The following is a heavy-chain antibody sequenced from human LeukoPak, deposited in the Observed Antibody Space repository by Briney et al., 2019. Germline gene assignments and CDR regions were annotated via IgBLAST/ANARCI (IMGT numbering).Heavy chain of an antibody. CDR2: INSDGSST. Sequence: AGGSLRLSCAASGFTFSSYWMHWVRQAPGKGLVWVSRINSDGSSTSYADSVKGRFTISRDNAKNTLYLQMNSLRAEDTAVYYCARNPQYYYDSLPMEPFYGMDVWGQGTTVTVSS. J-gene: IGHJ6*02. V-gene: IGHV3-74*01. CDR1: GFTFSSYW. CDR3: ARNPQYYYDSLPMEPFYGMDV. D-gene: IGHD3-22*01.